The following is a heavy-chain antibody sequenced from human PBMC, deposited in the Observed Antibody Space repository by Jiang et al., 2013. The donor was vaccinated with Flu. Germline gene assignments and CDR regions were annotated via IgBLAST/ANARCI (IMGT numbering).Heavy chain of an antibody. V-gene: IGHV1-2*02. D-gene: IGHD2-2*01. Sequence: SGAEVKKPGASVKVSCKASGYTFTGYYMHWVRQAPGQGLEWMGWINPNSGGTNYAQKFQGRVTMTRDTSISTAYMELSRLRSDDTAVYYCARGSYCSSTSCLYYYYGMDVWGQGTTVTVSS. CDR1: GYTFTGYY. CDR2: INPNSGGT. J-gene: IGHJ6*02. CDR3: ARGSYCSSTSCLYYYYGMDV.